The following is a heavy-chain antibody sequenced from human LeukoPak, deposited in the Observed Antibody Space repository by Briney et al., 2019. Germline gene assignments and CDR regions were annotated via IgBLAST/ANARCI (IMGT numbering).Heavy chain of an antibody. CDR2: IIPIFGTA. CDR3: ARGVLGFGYYYYMDV. Sequence: SVKVSCKASGGTFSSYAISWVRQAPGQGLEWMGGIIPIFGTANYAQKFQGRVTITADESTSTAYMELSSLRSEDTAVYYCARGVLGFGYYYYMDVWGKGTTVTVSS. CDR1: GGTFSSYA. J-gene: IGHJ6*03. D-gene: IGHD2-21*01. V-gene: IGHV1-69*13.